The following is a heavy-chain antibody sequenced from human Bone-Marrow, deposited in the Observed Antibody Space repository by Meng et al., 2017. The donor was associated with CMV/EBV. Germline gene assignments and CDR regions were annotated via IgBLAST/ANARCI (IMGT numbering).Heavy chain of an antibody. J-gene: IGHJ4*02. CDR3: ARGATGITTY. CDR1: GGSFSGYY. CDR2: IYHSGST. D-gene: IGHD1-1*01. V-gene: IGHV4-34*01. Sequence: SATLSLTCAVYGGSFSGYYWSWIRQPPGKGLEWIGEIYHSGSTNYNPSLKSRVTISVDTSKIQFSLKLSSVTAADTAVYYCARGATGITTYWGQGTLVTASS.